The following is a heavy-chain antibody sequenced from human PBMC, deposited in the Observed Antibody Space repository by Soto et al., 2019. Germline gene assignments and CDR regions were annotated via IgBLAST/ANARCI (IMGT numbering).Heavy chain of an antibody. D-gene: IGHD3-22*01. CDR3: ARACYDSSGYCRYYYGMDV. CDR1: GFTFSSYA. J-gene: IGHJ6*02. V-gene: IGHV3-23*01. CDR2: ISGSGGST. Sequence: GGSLRLSCAASGFTFSSYAMSWVRQAPGKGLEWVSAISGSGGSTYYADSVKGRFTISRDNSKNTLYLQMNSLRAEDTAVYYCARACYDSSGYCRYYYGMDVWGQGTTVTVSS.